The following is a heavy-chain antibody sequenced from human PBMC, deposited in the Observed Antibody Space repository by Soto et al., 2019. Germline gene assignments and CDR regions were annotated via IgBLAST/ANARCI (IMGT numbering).Heavy chain of an antibody. Sequence: EVQLVESGGGLVKPGRSLRLSCEASGFMFEDYGMHWVRRTPVKGLEWVAGISWNSGNIDYAASVKGRFTISRDNAKKSLYLQMNSLRSEDTALYYCAKGKVATIVYYGMDVWGQGTTVTVSS. CDR2: ISWNSGNI. J-gene: IGHJ6*02. CDR3: AKGKVATIVYYGMDV. CDR1: GFMFEDYG. V-gene: IGHV3-9*01. D-gene: IGHD5-12*01.